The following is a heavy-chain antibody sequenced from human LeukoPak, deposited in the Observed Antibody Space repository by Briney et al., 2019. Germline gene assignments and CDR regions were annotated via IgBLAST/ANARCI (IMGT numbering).Heavy chain of an antibody. CDR3: ATSTVTTVRYYYYYMDV. CDR2: INTNTGNP. J-gene: IGHJ6*03. Sequence: GASVKVSCKASGYTFTSYAMNWVRQAPGQGLEWMGWINTNTGNPTYAQGFTGRFVFSLDTSVSTAYLQISSLKAEDTAVYYCATSTVTTVRYYYYYMDVWGKGTTVTVSS. D-gene: IGHD4-17*01. CDR1: GYTFTSYA. V-gene: IGHV7-4-1*02.